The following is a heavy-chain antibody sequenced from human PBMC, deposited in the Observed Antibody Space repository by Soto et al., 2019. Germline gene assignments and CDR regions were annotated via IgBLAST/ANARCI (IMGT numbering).Heavy chain of an antibody. V-gene: IGHV1-18*01. CDR3: ARALSVAQYYYYMDV. CDR2: ISPYNGNT. D-gene: IGHD6-19*01. Sequence: ASVKVSCKTSGYTFTTYGISWVRQAPGQGLEWMGWISPYNGNTHYAPQFQGRVTMTTDTLTTTVYMELRTLRSDDRAIYFCARALSVAQYYYYMDVWGKGTTVTVSS. CDR1: GYTFTTYG. J-gene: IGHJ6*03.